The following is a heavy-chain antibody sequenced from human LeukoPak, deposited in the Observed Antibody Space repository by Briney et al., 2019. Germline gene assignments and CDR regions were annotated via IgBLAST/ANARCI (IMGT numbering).Heavy chain of an antibody. CDR3: ARLTALAGHRGAFDI. V-gene: IGHV4-39*01. CDR2: IYYDGNT. J-gene: IGHJ3*02. D-gene: IGHD6-19*01. CDR1: GGSIGGHTFY. Sequence: SETLSLTCNVSGGSIGGHTFYWDWIRQPPGKGLEWIATIYYDGNTFYNPSLKSRVAISIDMSKSQFSLHLSSVTAADTAIYYCARLTALAGHRGAFDIWGPGTMVTVSS.